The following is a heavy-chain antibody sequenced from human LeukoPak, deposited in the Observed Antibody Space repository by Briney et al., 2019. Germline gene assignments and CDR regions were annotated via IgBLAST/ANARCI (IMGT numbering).Heavy chain of an antibody. CDR1: GFTFSSYA. CDR2: ISGSGGST. D-gene: IGHD3-3*01. Sequence: GGSLRLSRAASGFTFSSYAMSWVRQAPGKGLEWVSAISGSGGSTYYADSVKGRFTISRDNSKNTLYLQMNSLRAEDTAVYYCAKHPLRITIFGVVPPDYWGQGTLVTISS. CDR3: AKHPLRITIFGVVPPDY. V-gene: IGHV3-23*01. J-gene: IGHJ4*02.